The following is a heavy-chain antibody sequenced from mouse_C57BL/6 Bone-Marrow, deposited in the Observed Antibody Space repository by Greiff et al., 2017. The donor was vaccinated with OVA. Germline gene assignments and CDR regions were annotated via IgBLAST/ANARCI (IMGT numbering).Heavy chain of an antibody. Sequence: VKLVESGPGLVQPSQSLSITCTVSGFSLTSYGVHLFRQPPGKGLEWLGVIWSGGSTDYTTSLISRLSISKDNSKRQVFFKRNSLQADDTAIYYCAKRNYGSPYAMDYWGQGTSVTVSS. CDR3: AKRNYGSPYAMDY. D-gene: IGHD1-1*01. V-gene: IGHV2-4*01. CDR2: IWSGGST. J-gene: IGHJ4*01. CDR1: GFSLTSYG.